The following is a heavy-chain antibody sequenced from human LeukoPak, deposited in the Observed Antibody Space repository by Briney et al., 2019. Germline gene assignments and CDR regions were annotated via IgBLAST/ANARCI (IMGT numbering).Heavy chain of an antibody. Sequence: SETLSLTCTVSGGSISSYYWSWIRQPPGKGLEWIGYTYYSGSTNYNPSLKSRVTISVDTSKNQFSLKLSSVTAADTAVYYCARHGLDVVEFFDYWGQGTLVTVSS. CDR3: ARHGLDVVEFFDY. D-gene: IGHD2-21*01. CDR1: GGSISSYY. V-gene: IGHV4-59*08. CDR2: TYYSGST. J-gene: IGHJ4*02.